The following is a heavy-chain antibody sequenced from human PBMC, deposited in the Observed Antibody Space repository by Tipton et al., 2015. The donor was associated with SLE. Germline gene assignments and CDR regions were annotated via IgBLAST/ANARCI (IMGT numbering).Heavy chain of an antibody. CDR3: AGERFLELLFPRALDY. V-gene: IGHV4-59*11. CDR2: IYYSGST. CDR1: GGSISSHY. J-gene: IGHJ4*02. D-gene: IGHD3-3*01. Sequence: TLSLTCTVSGGSISSHYWSWIRQPPGKGLEWIGYIYYSGSTNYNPSLKSRVTISVDTSKNQFSLKLSSVTAADTAVYYCAGERFLELLFPRALDYWGQGTLVTVSS.